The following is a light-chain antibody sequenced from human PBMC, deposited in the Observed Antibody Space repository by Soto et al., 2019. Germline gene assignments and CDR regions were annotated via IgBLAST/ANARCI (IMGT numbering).Light chain of an antibody. CDR1: KGISNW. Sequence: DIQMTQSPSSVSASVGDRVTITCRASKGISNWLAWYRQKPGKAPNLLIYGASRWQSGVPSRFSGSGSGTVFTLTISSLQPEDCATYYCQQTHSFPRTFGGGTKVEIK. J-gene: IGKJ4*01. V-gene: IGKV1D-12*01. CDR3: QQTHSFPRT. CDR2: GAS.